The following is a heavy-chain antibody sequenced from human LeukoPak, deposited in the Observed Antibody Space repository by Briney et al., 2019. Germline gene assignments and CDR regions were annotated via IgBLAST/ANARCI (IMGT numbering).Heavy chain of an antibody. Sequence: PSETLSLTCTVSGGSISSYYWSWIRQPPGKGLEWIGYMYYSGSTNYNPSLRSRVTISVDTSKNQFSLKLSSVTAADTAVYCCARNLGSGWYYDYWGQGILVTVSS. J-gene: IGHJ4*02. CDR2: MYYSGST. CDR3: ARNLGSGWYYDY. D-gene: IGHD6-19*01. V-gene: IGHV4-59*08. CDR1: GGSISSYY.